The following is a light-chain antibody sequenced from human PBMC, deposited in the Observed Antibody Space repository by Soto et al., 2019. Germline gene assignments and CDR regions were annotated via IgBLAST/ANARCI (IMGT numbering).Light chain of an antibody. V-gene: IGKV3-11*01. J-gene: IGKJ4*01. Sequence: EIVLTQYPATLSLSPGERATLSCRASQSVINYLACYQQKPGQAPRLLIYDASNRAIGITARFSGSGSGTAFTLTISSLETEDVAVYYCQHRSNWPLLTFGGGTEVEIK. CDR1: QSVINY. CDR2: DAS. CDR3: QHRSNWPLLT.